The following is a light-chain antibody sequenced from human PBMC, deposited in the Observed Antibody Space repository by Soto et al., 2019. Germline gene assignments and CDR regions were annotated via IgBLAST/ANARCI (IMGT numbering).Light chain of an antibody. CDR3: ISYTGKSASYV. Sequence: QSALAQPASVSGSPGQSITISCTGTSTDVGAYNYVAWYQQHPGKAPKLIIYEVTNRPSGASYRFSASKSGNTASLTISGLHSEDEADYYCISYTGKSASYVFGNGTKATV. CDR1: STDVGAYNY. J-gene: IGLJ1*01. V-gene: IGLV2-14*01. CDR2: EVT.